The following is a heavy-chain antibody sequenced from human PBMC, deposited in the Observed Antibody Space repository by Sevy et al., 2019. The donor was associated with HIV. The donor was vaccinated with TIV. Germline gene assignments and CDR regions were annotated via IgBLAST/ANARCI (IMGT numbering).Heavy chain of an antibody. J-gene: IGHJ6*02. D-gene: IGHD3-10*01. CDR2: FDPEDGET. Sequence: ASVKVSCKVSGYTLTELSMHWVRQAPGKGLEWMGGFDPEDGETIYAQKFQGRVTMTEDTSTDTAYMELSSLRSEDTAVYYCATCQYYYGSGSYPKYYYYYGMDVWGQWTTVTVSS. CDR3: ATCQYYYGSGSYPKYYYYYGMDV. V-gene: IGHV1-24*01. CDR1: GYTLTELS.